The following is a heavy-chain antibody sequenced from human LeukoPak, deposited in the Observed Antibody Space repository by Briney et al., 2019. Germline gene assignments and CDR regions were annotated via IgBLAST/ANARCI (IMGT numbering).Heavy chain of an antibody. V-gene: IGHV3-23*01. D-gene: IGHD2-15*01. Sequence: PGGSLRLSCAASGFTFSSYAMSWVRQAPGKGLEWVSAISGSGGSTYYADSVKGRFTISRDNSKNTLYLQMNSRRAEDTAVYYCAKDEPDIVVVEWLLGALWDYWGQGTLVTVSS. CDR3: AKDEPDIVVVEWLLGALWDY. J-gene: IGHJ4*02. CDR2: ISGSGGST. CDR1: GFTFSSYA.